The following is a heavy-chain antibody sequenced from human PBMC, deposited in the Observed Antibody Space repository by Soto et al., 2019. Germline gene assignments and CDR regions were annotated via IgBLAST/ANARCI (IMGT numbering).Heavy chain of an antibody. D-gene: IGHD1-26*01. CDR2: ISSSSSYI. J-gene: IGHJ4*02. Sequence: GGSLRLSCAASGCTFSSYSMNWVRQAPGKGLEWVSSISSSSSYIYYADSVKGRFTISRDNAKNSLYLQMNSLRAEDTAVYYCARDDREASSYFDYWGQGTLVTVSS. CDR3: ARDDREASSYFDY. CDR1: GCTFSSYS. V-gene: IGHV3-21*01.